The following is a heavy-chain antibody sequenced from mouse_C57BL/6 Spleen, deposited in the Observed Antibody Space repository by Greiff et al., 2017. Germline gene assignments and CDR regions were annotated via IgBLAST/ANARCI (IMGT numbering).Heavy chain of an antibody. Sequence: EVQLVESGGDLVKPGGSLKLSCAASGFTFSSYGMSWVRQTPDKRLEWVATISSGGSYTYYPDSVKGRFTISRANAKNTLYLQMSSLKSEDTAMYYCARPYSNGVWYFDVWGTGTTVTVSS. CDR3: ARPYSNGVWYFDV. J-gene: IGHJ1*03. D-gene: IGHD2-5*01. CDR2: ISSGGSYT. CDR1: GFTFSSYG. V-gene: IGHV5-6*01.